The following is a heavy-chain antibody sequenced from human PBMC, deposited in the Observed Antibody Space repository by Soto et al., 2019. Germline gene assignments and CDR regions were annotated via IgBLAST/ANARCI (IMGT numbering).Heavy chain of an antibody. CDR1: GGSFSGYY. Sequence: SETLTLTCAVYGGSFSGYYWSWIRQPPGKGLEWIGEINHSGSTNYNPSLKSRVTISVDTSKNQFSLKLSSVTAADTAVYYFARGFPLLWFGEFPPGNWFDPWGQGTLVTVSS. J-gene: IGHJ5*02. CDR2: INHSGST. CDR3: ARGFPLLWFGEFPPGNWFDP. V-gene: IGHV4-34*01. D-gene: IGHD3-10*01.